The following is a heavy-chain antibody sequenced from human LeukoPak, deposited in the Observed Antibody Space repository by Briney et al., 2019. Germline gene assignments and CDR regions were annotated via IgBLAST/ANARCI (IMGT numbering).Heavy chain of an antibody. CDR1: GGSFSGHY. J-gene: IGHJ4*02. CDR3: ARDCSAGSCSIGIFDF. Sequence: SETLSLTCAVYGGSFSGHYWSWIRQHPGKGLEWIGYISHSGSTSYSPSLKSRATISVDTSKNQSSLKLSSVTVADTAVHFCARDCSAGSCSIGIFDFWGQGTLVTVSS. V-gene: IGHV4-34*09. D-gene: IGHD2-15*01. CDR2: ISHSGST.